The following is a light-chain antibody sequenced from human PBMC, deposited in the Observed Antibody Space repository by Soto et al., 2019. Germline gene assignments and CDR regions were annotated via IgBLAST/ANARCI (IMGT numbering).Light chain of an antibody. CDR3: SYYTTSGTPV. CDR1: SSDVGGYNY. J-gene: IGLJ3*02. V-gene: IGLV2-14*01. Sequence: QSALTQPASVSGSPGQTITISCTGTSSDVGGYNYLSWYQQHPGKAPKVMIYEVSNRPSGVSNRFSGSKSGNTASLTISGLQAEDEDDYFCSYYTTSGTPVFGGGTKLTVL. CDR2: EVS.